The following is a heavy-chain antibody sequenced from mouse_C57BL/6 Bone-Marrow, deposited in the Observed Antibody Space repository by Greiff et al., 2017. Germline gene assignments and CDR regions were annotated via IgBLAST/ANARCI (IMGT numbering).Heavy chain of an antibody. Sequence: QVQLQQPGAELVRPGSSVKLSCKASGYTFTSYWMDWVKQRPGQGLEWIGNIYPSDSETHYNQKFKDKATLTVDKSSSTAYMQLSSLTSEDSAVYYCARNDGYYEGFAYWGQGTLGTVSA. J-gene: IGHJ3*01. CDR1: GYTFTSYW. D-gene: IGHD2-3*01. CDR2: IYPSDSET. V-gene: IGHV1-61*01. CDR3: ARNDGYYEGFAY.